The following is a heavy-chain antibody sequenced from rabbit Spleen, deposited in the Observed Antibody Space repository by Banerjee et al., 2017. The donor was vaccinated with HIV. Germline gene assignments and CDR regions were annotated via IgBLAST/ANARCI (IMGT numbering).Heavy chain of an antibody. CDR3: ARDLDGVIGWNFGW. CDR1: GLDFSSSYW. CDR2: ITTNNVRT. Sequence: QSLEESGGDLVKPGASLTLTCTASGLDFSSSYWIWWVRQAPGKGLEWIASITTNNVRTYYATWAKGRFTISRPSSTTVTLQMTSLTAADTATYFCARDLDGVIGWNFGWWGPGTLVTVS. J-gene: IGHJ6*01. D-gene: IGHD4-1*01. V-gene: IGHV1S40*01.